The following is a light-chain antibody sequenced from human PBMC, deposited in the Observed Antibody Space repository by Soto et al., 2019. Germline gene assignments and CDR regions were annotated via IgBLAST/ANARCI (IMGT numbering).Light chain of an antibody. CDR3: QQSDSYPYT. CDR2: KTS. Sequence: DIQMTQSPSTLSASVGDRVTITCRASQSISSWLAWYQQKPGKAPKLLISKTSSLESGVPSRFSGSGSGTEFTLTLSGLQPDDFAPYFCQQSDSYPYTFGQGTKLEIK. CDR1: QSISSW. J-gene: IGKJ2*01. V-gene: IGKV1-5*03.